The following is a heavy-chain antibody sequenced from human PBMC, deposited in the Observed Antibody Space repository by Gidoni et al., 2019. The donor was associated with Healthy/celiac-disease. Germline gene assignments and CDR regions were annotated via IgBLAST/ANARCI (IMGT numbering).Heavy chain of an antibody. CDR3: ARDFRIVGAIRGEDY. CDR2: INPNSGGT. D-gene: IGHD1-26*01. V-gene: IGHV1-2*02. Sequence: QVQLVQSGAEVKKPGASVKVSCKASGYTFTGYYMHWVRQAPGQGLEWMGWINPNSGGTNYAQKFQGRVTMTRDTSISTAYMELSRLRSDDTAVYYCARDFRIVGAIRGEDYWGQGTLVTVSS. J-gene: IGHJ4*02. CDR1: GYTFTGYY.